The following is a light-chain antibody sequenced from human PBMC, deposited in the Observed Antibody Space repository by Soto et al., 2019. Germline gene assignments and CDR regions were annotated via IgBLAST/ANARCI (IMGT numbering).Light chain of an antibody. CDR2: EGS. V-gene: IGLV2-23*01. Sequence: QSALTQPASVSGSPGQSITISCTGTSSDVGSYNLVSWYQQHPDKAPKLIIYEGSKRPSGVSNRFSASKSGNTASLTISGLQAEDEADYYCCSYAGTTFVFGGGTKLTVL. CDR1: SSDVGSYNL. J-gene: IGLJ2*01. CDR3: CSYAGTTFV.